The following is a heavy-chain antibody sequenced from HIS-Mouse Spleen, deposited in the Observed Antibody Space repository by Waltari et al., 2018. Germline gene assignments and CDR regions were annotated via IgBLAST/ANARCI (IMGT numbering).Heavy chain of an antibody. CDR1: GFTFSSYG. V-gene: IGHV3-30*18. D-gene: IGHD6-19*01. Sequence: QVQLVESGGGVVQPGRSLRLSCAASGFTFSSYGMHWVRQAPGRGLEWGGVTEYDGSNKYYADSVKGRFTISRDNSKNTLYLQMNSLRAEDTAVYYCAKASSGWLDYWGQGTLVTVSS. J-gene: IGHJ4*02. CDR2: TEYDGSNK. CDR3: AKASSGWLDY.